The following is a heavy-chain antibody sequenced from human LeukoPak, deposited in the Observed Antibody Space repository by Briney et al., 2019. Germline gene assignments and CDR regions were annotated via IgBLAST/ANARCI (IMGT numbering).Heavy chain of an antibody. V-gene: IGHV3-11*06. Sequence: GGSLRLSCAASGFSFSDHYMSWVRQAPGKGLEWISYLSSRSTYAFYADSVKGRFAISRDDAKNSLYLQMNSLRAEDTAVYYCARAVGRGSGAHFDYWGQGTLVTVSS. CDR1: GFSFSDHY. CDR2: LSSRSTYA. CDR3: ARAVGRGSGAHFDY. D-gene: IGHD1-26*01. J-gene: IGHJ4*02.